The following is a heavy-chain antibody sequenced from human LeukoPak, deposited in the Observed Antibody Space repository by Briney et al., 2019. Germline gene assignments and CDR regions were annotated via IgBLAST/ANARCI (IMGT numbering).Heavy chain of an antibody. Sequence: PSETLSLTCTVSGGSISSGSYFWSWIRQPPGKGLEWIGNIYHSGSTYYNPSLKSRVTISVDTSKNQFSLKLSSVTAADTAVYYCASSVYSSSWYFDYWGQGTLVTVSS. CDR1: GGSISSGSYF. D-gene: IGHD6-13*01. CDR3: ASSVYSSSWYFDY. CDR2: IYHSGST. J-gene: IGHJ4*02. V-gene: IGHV4-39*07.